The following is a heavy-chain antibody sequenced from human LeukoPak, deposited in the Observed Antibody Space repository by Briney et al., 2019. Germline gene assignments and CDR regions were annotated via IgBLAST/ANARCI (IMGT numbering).Heavy chain of an antibody. CDR3: ARVPSGGPFDY. CDR1: GYSFTSYG. V-gene: IGHV1-18*01. D-gene: IGHD2-15*01. Sequence: ASVTVSCKASGYSFTSYGISWVRQAPGQGLEWMGWISAYNGNTNYAQRLQGRVTMTTDTSTSTAYMELRSLTSDDTAVYYCARVPSGGPFDYWGQGTLVTVSS. CDR2: ISAYNGNT. J-gene: IGHJ4*02.